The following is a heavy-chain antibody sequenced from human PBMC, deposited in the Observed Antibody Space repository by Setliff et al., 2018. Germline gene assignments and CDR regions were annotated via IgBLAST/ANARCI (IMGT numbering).Heavy chain of an antibody. J-gene: IGHJ6*02. D-gene: IGHD2-15*01. Sequence: EASVKVSCKASGYTFTSYAMHWVRQAPGQRLEWMGWINAGNGNTKYSQKFQGRVTITRDTSASTAYMGLSSLRSEDTAVYYCAREPHLRYCSGGSCYSLLMDVWGQGTTVTVSS. CDR1: GYTFTSYA. V-gene: IGHV1-3*01. CDR2: INAGNGNT. CDR3: AREPHLRYCSGGSCYSLLMDV.